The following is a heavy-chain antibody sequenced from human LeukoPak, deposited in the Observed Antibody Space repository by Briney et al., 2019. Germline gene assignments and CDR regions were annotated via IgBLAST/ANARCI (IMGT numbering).Heavy chain of an antibody. V-gene: IGHV4-61*01. Sequence: SETLSLTCTVSGGSVSSGTYYWSWIRQPPGKGLEWIGYIYYSGSTNYNPSLESRVTISVDTSKNQFSLKLSSVAAADTAVYYCARGPHCNNGVCYYFDAWGQGTLVTVSS. J-gene: IGHJ4*02. D-gene: IGHD2-8*01. CDR3: ARGPHCNNGVCYYFDA. CDR2: IYYSGST. CDR1: GGSVSSGTYY.